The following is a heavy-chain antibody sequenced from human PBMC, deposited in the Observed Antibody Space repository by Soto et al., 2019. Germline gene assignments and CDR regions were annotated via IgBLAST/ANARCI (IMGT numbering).Heavy chain of an antibody. V-gene: IGHV1-18*04. CDR2: ISAYNGNT. CDR3: ARDYYSSSWIPKASYYYSGMDV. Sequence: ASVKVSCKAAGYTFTSYCISWVRQAPGQGLEWMGWISAYNGNTNYAQKLQGRVTMTTDTSTSTAYMELRSLRSDDTAVYYCARDYYSSSWIPKASYYYSGMDVWG. D-gene: IGHD5-18*01. J-gene: IGHJ6*02. CDR1: GYTFTSYC.